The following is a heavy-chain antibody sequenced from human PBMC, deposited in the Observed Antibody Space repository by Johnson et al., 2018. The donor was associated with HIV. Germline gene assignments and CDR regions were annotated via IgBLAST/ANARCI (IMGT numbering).Heavy chain of an antibody. V-gene: IGHV3-7*01. Sequence: VQLVESGGGLVQPGGSLRLSCVASGFTFNNYWMSWVRQAPGKGLEWVANLKEDGSEKHYVDSVKARFTISRDNAKNSLYLQMNSLRAEDTAVYYCARGGVLRYFDWLFEDAFDIWGQGTRVSVSS. CDR1: GFTFNNYW. J-gene: IGHJ3*02. CDR2: LKEDGSEK. CDR3: ARGGVLRYFDWLFEDAFDI. D-gene: IGHD3-9*01.